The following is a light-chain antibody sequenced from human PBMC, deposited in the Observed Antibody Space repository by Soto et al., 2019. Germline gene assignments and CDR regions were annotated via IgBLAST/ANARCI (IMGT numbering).Light chain of an antibody. J-gene: IGKJ5*01. CDR1: QSVSSY. V-gene: IGKV3-11*01. CDR2: DAS. Sequence: EIVLTQSPATLSLSPGERATLSCRASQSVSSYLAWYQQKPGQAPRLLIYDASNRATGIPARFSGSGSGTDFILTINRVEPEDFGVYYCQQYGSSHTFGQGTRLEIK. CDR3: QQYGSSHT.